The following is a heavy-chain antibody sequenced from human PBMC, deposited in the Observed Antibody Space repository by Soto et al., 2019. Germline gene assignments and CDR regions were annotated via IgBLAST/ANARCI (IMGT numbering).Heavy chain of an antibody. Sequence: GASVKVSCKASGVTFSSYAISWVRQAPGQGLEWMGGIIPIFGTANYAQKFQGRVTITADESTSTAYMELSSLRSEDTAVYYCARGSRSYYYDSSGYPTPGAFDIWGQGTMVTVSS. CDR1: GVTFSSYA. V-gene: IGHV1-69*13. D-gene: IGHD3-22*01. CDR3: ARGSRSYYYDSSGYPTPGAFDI. CDR2: IIPIFGTA. J-gene: IGHJ3*02.